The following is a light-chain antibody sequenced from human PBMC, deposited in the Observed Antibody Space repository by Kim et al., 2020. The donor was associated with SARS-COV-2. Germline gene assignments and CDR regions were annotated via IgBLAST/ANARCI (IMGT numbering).Light chain of an antibody. V-gene: IGKV3D-15*01. J-gene: IGKJ4*01. CDR2: GTS. Sequence: VYPGERATLSCRASQSVSSNLAWYQQKPGQAPRLLISGTSTRATGIPARFSGSGSGTEFTLTISSLQSEDFAVYFCQQYSNWPLTFGGGTKVDIK. CDR1: QSVSSN. CDR3: QQYSNWPLT.